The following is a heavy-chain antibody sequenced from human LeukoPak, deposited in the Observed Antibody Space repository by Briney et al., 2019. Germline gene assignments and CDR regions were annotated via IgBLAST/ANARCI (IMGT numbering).Heavy chain of an antibody. CDR3: ARSGPYQLPPRPIDY. D-gene: IGHD2-2*01. Sequence: PGGSLRVSCAASGFTFSNYWMSWARQAPGRGLEWVANIDQDGSKKYCVDSVKGRFTISRDNPKNSLYLQMNSLRAEDTAVYFCARSGPYQLPPRPIDYWGQGTLVTVSS. CDR2: IDQDGSKK. V-gene: IGHV3-7*01. CDR1: GFTFSNYW. J-gene: IGHJ4*02.